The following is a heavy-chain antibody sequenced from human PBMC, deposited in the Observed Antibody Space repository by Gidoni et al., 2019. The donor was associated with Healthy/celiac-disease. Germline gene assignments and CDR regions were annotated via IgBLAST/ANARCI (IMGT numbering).Heavy chain of an antibody. D-gene: IGHD3-22*01. J-gene: IGHJ5*02. V-gene: IGHV3-9*01. CDR3: AKDRYYYDSSGLTFDP. CDR2: ISWNSGSI. Sequence: EVQLVESGGGLVQPGRSLRLSCAASGFTFDDYALHWVRQAPGKGLGWVSGISWNSGSIGYADSVKGRFTISRDNAKNSLYLQMNSLRAEDTALYYCAKDRYYYDSSGLTFDPWGQGTLVTVSS. CDR1: GFTFDDYA.